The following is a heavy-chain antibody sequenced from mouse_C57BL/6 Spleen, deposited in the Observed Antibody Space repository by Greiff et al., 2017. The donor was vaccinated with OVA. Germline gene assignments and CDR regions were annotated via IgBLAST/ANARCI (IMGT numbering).Heavy chain of an antibody. CDR3: ARSSSYYAMDY. V-gene: IGHV1-39*01. CDR1: GYSFTDYN. CDR2: INPNNGAT. J-gene: IGHJ4*01. Sequence: EVQLQQSGPELVKPGASVKISCKASGYSFTDYNMNWVKQSNGKSLEWIGEINPNNGATIYNQKFKGKATLTVDKSSSTAYMQRNSLSSADSAVYDRARSSSYYAMDYWGQGTSVTVSS. D-gene: IGHD1-1*01.